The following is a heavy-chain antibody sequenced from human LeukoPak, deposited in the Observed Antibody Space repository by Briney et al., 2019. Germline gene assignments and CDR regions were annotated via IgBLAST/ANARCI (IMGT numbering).Heavy chain of an antibody. CDR2: INPNSGGT. D-gene: IGHD2-2*01. J-gene: IGHJ3*02. CDR3: ARLWTSKGAFDI. V-gene: IGHV1-2*02. CDR1: GYTFTGYD. Sequence: ASVKVSCKASGYTFTGYDMHWVRQAPGQGLEWMGWINPNSGGTNYAQKFQGRVTMTRDTSISTAYMELSRLRSDDTAVYYCARLWTSKGAFDIWGQGTIVTVSS.